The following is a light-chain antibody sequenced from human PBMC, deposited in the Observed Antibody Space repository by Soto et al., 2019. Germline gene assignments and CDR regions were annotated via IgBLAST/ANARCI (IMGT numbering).Light chain of an antibody. V-gene: IGKV1-39*01. CDR2: AAS. CDR3: QQSYSTPPT. Sequence: DIQMTQSPSSLSAYVGDRVTITCRASQSISSYLNWYKQKPGKAPKLLIYAASSLPSGVPSRFSGSGSETDFSLTISSLQPEDCATYYCQQSYSTPPTLGQGTKVEIK. J-gene: IGKJ1*01. CDR1: QSISSY.